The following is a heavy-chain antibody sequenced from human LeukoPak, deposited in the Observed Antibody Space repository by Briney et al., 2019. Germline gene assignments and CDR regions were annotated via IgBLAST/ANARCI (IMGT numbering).Heavy chain of an antibody. J-gene: IGHJ4*02. CDR1: GGTFSSYA. D-gene: IGHD3-16*01. V-gene: IGHV1-2*04. CDR2: INPNSGGT. Sequence: ASVKVSCKASGGTFSSYAISWVRQAPGQGLEWMGWINPNSGGTNYAQKFQGWVTMTRDTSISTAYMELSRLRSDDTAVYYCAKLATSDTGETYWGQGTLVTVSS. CDR3: AKLATSDTGETY.